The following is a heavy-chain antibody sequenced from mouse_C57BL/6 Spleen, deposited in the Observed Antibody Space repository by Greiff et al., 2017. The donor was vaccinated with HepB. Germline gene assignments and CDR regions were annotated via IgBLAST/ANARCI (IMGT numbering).Heavy chain of an antibody. Sequence: QVHVKQPGAELVKPGASVKLSCKASGYTFTSYWMHWVKQRPGQGLEWIGMIHPNSGSTNYNEKFKSKATLTVDKSSSTAYMQLSSLTSEDSAVYYCALIYYGNYFDYWGQGTTLTVSS. D-gene: IGHD2-1*01. V-gene: IGHV1-64*01. CDR2: IHPNSGST. CDR1: GYTFTSYW. CDR3: ALIYYGNYFDY. J-gene: IGHJ2*01.